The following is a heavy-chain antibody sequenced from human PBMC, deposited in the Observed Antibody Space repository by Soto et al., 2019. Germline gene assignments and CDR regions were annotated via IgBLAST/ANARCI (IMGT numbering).Heavy chain of an antibody. CDR1: GGSFSGYY. CDR2: INHSGST. CDR3: ARSYGSGSYSSRWFDP. V-gene: IGHV4-34*01. D-gene: IGHD3-10*01. Sequence: PSDPLSLTCAVYGGSFSGYYWSWMRQPPGKGLEWIGEINHSGSTNYNPSLKSRVTISVDTSKNQFSLKLSSVTAADTAVYYCARSYGSGSYSSRWFDPWGQGTLVTVSS. J-gene: IGHJ5*02.